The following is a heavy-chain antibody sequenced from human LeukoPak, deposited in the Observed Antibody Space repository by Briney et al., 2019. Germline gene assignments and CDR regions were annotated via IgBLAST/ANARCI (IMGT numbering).Heavy chain of an antibody. V-gene: IGHV4-39*01. Sequence: SETLSLTCTVSGDSINTGNYFWGWIRQSTGKGLEWIGNIYYIGTSDYNPSPKSRVTISIDTSKNQFSLNLRSVTAADTAFYYCARHRSGSYIRYFDFWGQGALVTVSS. J-gene: IGHJ4*02. D-gene: IGHD1-26*01. CDR3: ARHRSGSYIRYFDF. CDR1: GDSINTGNYF. CDR2: IYYIGTS.